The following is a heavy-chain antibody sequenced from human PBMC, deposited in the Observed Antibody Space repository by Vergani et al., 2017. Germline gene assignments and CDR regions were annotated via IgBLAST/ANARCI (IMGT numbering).Heavy chain of an antibody. D-gene: IGHD3-22*01. CDR3: ARDRAPYYYDSSGYFDAFDI. CDR1: GGSISSGGYY. CDR2: IYYSGST. J-gene: IGHJ3*02. V-gene: IGHV4-31*03. Sequence: QVQLQESGPGLVKPSQTLSLTCTVSGGSISSGGYYWSWIRQHPGTGLEWIGYIYYSGSTYYNPSLKSRVTISVDTSKNQFSLKLSSVTAADTAVYYCARDRAPYYYDSSGYFDAFDIWGQGTMVTVSS.